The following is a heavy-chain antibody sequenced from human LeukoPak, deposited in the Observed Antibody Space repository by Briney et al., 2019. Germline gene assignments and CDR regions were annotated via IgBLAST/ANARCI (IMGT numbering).Heavy chain of an antibody. CDR3: ARGPPLTYDGSGYYFFDY. Sequence: SETLSLTCAVYGGSFSGYYWSWIRQPPGKGLEWIGEINHSGSTNYNPSLKSRVTISVDTSKNQFSLKLSSVTAADTAVYYCARGPPLTYDGSGYYFFDYWGQGSLVTVSS. J-gene: IGHJ4*02. V-gene: IGHV4-34*01. CDR1: GGSFSGYY. CDR2: INHSGST. D-gene: IGHD3-22*01.